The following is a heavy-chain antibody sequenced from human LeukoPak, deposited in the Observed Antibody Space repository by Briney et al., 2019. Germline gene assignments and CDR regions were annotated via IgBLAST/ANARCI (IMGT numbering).Heavy chain of an antibody. CDR2: ISSSSSTI. CDR3: ARGDLGYCSSTSCPPCDY. J-gene: IGHJ4*02. D-gene: IGHD2-2*01. Sequence: GGSLRLSCAASGFTFSSYSMNWVRQAPGKGLEWVSYISSSSSTIYYADSVKGRFTISRDNAKNSLYLQMNSLRAEDTAVYYCARGDLGYCSSTSCPPCDYWGQGTLVTVSS. V-gene: IGHV3-48*01. CDR1: GFTFSSYS.